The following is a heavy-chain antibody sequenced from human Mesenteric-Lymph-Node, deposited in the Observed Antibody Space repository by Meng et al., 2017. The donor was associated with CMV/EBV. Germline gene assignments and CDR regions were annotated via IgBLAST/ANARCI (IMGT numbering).Heavy chain of an antibody. Sequence: SETLSLTCTVSGYSISSGYYWGWIRQPPGKVLEWIGSIYHSGSTYYNPSLKSRVTISVDTSKNQFSLKLSSVTAADTAVYYCARGWQQLVQDYWGQGTLVTVSS. J-gene: IGHJ4*02. D-gene: IGHD6-13*01. V-gene: IGHV4-38-2*02. CDR3: ARGWQQLVQDY. CDR2: IYHSGST. CDR1: GYSISSGYY.